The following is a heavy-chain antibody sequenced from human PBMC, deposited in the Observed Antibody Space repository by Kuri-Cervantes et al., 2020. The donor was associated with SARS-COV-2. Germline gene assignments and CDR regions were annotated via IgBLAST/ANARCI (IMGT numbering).Heavy chain of an antibody. D-gene: IGHD4-17*01. Sequence: GESLKISCAASGFTVSSNYMSWVRQAPGKGLEWVSVIYSGGSTYYADSVKGRFTISRDNSKNTLYLQMNSLRAEDTAVYYCATLLTTVTTEVYWGQGTLVTVSS. CDR2: IYSGGST. J-gene: IGHJ4*02. CDR1: GFTVSSNY. CDR3: ATLLTTVTTEVY. V-gene: IGHV3-66*01.